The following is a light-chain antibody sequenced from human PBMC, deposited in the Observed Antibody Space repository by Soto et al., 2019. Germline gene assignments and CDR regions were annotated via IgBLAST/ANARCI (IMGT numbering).Light chain of an antibody. V-gene: IGKV3-20*01. J-gene: IGKJ1*01. Sequence: EIVLTQSPGTLSLSPGERDTLSCRASQSVSSSYLAWYQQTRGQAPRLLIYRASSRATGIPDRFSGSGSGTDFPLTIRRLEPEDFALYYCQQYGSSRWTFGQGPKVESK. CDR1: QSVSSSY. CDR3: QQYGSSRWT. CDR2: RAS.